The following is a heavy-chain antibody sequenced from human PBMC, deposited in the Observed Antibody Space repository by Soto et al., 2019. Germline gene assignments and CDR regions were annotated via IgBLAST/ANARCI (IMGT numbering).Heavy chain of an antibody. CDR3: ARGGPVVVVTAALDY. CDR2: INPSGGHT. J-gene: IGHJ4*02. D-gene: IGHD2-21*02. Sequence: QVQLMQSGAEVKKPGASVKVSCKASGNTFTNYYIHWVRQAPGQGLEWMGTINPSGGHTTYAQKFLGRVTMTRDTSTSTLYMELTSLRSEDTAVYYCARGGPVVVVTAALDYWGQGTLVTVSS. CDR1: GNTFTNYY. V-gene: IGHV1-46*01.